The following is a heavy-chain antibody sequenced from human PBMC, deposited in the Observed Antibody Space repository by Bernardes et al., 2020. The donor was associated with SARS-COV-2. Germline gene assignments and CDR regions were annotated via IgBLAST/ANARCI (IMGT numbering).Heavy chain of an antibody. J-gene: IGHJ4*02. Sequence: VGSLRLSCAASGFAFSSNGMSWVRQAPGKGLEWVSSSGGDGGTHYADSVRGRFTISRNTSKNTLFLQMNSLRGEETAVYYCAKDLFWWSAADFWGQGTVVTVSS. CDR2: SGGDGGT. CDR3: AKDLFWWSAADF. D-gene: IGHD2-21*01. V-gene: IGHV3-23*01. CDR1: GFAFSSNG.